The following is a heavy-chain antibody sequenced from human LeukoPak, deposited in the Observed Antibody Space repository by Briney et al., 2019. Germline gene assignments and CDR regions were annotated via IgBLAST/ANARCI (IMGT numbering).Heavy chain of an antibody. J-gene: IGHJ4*02. CDR3: GKGRVSE. CDR1: GFPFNTQD. V-gene: IGHV3-23*01. CDR2: IHADGVGT. D-gene: IGHD6-19*01. Sequence: PGGSLRLSCAASGFPFNTQDMRWVRQAPVKGLEWVSSIHADGVGTFYADSVRGRFTISRDNSKNTLDLQMNSLRVEDTAVYYCGKGRVSEWGQGTLVTVSS.